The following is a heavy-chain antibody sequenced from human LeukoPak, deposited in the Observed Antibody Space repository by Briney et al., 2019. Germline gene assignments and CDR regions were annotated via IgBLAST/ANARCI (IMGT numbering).Heavy chain of an antibody. J-gene: IGHJ4*02. CDR1: GFTFSSYW. CDR3: ARAAKTYDY. CDR2: INSDGSST. V-gene: IGHV3-74*01. Sequence: RAGGSLRLSCAASGFTFSSYWMHWVRQAPGKGLVWVSRINSDGSSTSYADSEKGRFTISRDNAKNSLYLQMNSLRAEDTAMYYCARAAKTYDYWGQGTLVTVSS.